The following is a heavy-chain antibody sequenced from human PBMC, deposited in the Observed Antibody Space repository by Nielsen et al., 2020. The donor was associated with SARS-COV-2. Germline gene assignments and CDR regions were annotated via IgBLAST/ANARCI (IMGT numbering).Heavy chain of an antibody. Sequence: GGSLRLSCAASGFTFSSYEMNWVRQAPGKGLEWVSYISSSGSTIYYADSVKGRFTISRDNAKNSLYLQMNSLRAEDTAVYYCARDLNGRGDGYIPWYFDYWGQGTLVTVSS. CDR2: ISSSGSTI. J-gene: IGHJ4*02. D-gene: IGHD5-24*01. CDR1: GFTFSSYE. CDR3: ARDLNGRGDGYIPWYFDY. V-gene: IGHV3-48*03.